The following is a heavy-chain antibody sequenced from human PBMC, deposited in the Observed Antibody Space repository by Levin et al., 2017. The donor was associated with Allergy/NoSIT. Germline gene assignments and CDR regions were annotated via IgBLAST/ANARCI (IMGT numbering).Heavy chain of an antibody. Sequence: RAGGSLRLSCAASGFTFSNSAMHWVRQAPGKGLEWVAVMSYDGKKKYYTDSVKGRLTISRDNSKNTLFLEINSLRDDDSAVYYCARDANWGYYLDHWGQGTLVTVSS. J-gene: IGHJ4*02. D-gene: IGHD7-27*01. CDR2: MSYDGKKK. CDR1: GFTFSNSA. V-gene: IGHV3-30*04. CDR3: ARDANWGYYLDH.